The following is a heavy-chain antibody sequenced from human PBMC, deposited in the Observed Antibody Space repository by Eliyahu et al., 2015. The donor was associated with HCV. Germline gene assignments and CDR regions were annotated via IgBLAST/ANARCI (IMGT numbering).Heavy chain of an antibody. CDR3: ASGGGGIAVAGTGGWFDP. J-gene: IGHJ5*02. V-gene: IGHV4-59*01. CDR1: GGSITTXS. Sequence: QVQLQESGPGLVKPSETLSLTCXVSGGSITTXSWSWIRQPPGKGLEWIGYIHYSGSTNYNPSLKSRVTISLDTSKNQFPLNLTSVTAADTAVYYCASGGGGIAVAGTGGWFDPWGQGTLVTVSS. CDR2: IHYSGST. D-gene: IGHD6-19*01.